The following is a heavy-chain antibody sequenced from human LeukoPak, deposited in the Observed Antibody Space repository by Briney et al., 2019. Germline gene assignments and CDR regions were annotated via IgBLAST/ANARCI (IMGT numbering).Heavy chain of an antibody. CDR2: INPNSGGT. CDR3: ARVPAGIAAAAPNGDY. J-gene: IGHJ4*02. Sequence: ASVKVSCKASGHTFSGNYMHWVRQAPGQGLEWMGWINPNSGGTNYAQKFQGRVTMTRDTSISTAYMELSRLRSDDTAVYYCARVPAGIAAAAPNGDYWGQGTLVTVSS. D-gene: IGHD6-13*01. CDR1: GHTFSGNY. V-gene: IGHV1-2*02.